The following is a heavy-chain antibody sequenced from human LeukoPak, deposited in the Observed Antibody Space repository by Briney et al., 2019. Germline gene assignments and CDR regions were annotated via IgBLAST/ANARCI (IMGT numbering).Heavy chain of an antibody. Sequence: GSLRLSCAASGFTFSSYWVTWVRQAPGKGLEWVAKIKQDGSEKYYVDSVKGRFTISRDNAKNSLYLQMNSLGAEDTAVYYCARRGTSSSWAHFDYCGQGTLVTVSS. J-gene: IGHJ4*02. D-gene: IGHD6-13*01. V-gene: IGHV3-7*05. CDR2: IKQDGSEK. CDR1: GFTFSSYW. CDR3: ARRGTSSSWAHFDY.